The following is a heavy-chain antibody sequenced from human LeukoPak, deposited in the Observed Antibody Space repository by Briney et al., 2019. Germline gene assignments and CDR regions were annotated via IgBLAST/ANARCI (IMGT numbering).Heavy chain of an antibody. CDR1: GRSISSYH. Sequence: SETLSLTCTVSGRSISSYHWSWIRQPPGKGLEWIGYIYYSGSTNYNPSLKSRVTISVDTSKNQFSLKLSSVTAADTAVYYCARGYCSGGSCYPYYFDYWGQGTLVTVSS. CDR2: IYYSGST. J-gene: IGHJ4*02. D-gene: IGHD2-15*01. V-gene: IGHV4-59*01. CDR3: ARGYCSGGSCYPYYFDY.